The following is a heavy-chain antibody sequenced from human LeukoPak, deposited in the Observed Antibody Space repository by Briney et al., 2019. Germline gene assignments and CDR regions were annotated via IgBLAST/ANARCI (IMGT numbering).Heavy chain of an antibody. D-gene: IGHD3-22*01. J-gene: IGHJ3*02. V-gene: IGHV3-64*01. Sequence: GGSLRLSCAASGFTFSSYWMSWVRQAPGKGLEYVSAISSNGGSTYYANSVKGRFTISRDNSKNTLYLQMGSLRAEDMAVYYCARGMIVLNEDAFDIWGQGTMVTVSS. CDR3: ARGMIVLNEDAFDI. CDR2: ISSNGGST. CDR1: GFTFSSYW.